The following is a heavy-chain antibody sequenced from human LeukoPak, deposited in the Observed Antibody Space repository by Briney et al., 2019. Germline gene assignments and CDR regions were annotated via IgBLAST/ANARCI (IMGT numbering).Heavy chain of an antibody. CDR3: ARRAMGGGDSSGNFDY. Sequence: HGESLKISCKGSGYSFTRNWIGWVRQMPGKGLEWMAIIYPGDSDTRYSPSFQGQVTISADKSISTAYLQWSSLKASDTAMYYCARRAMGGGDSSGNFDYWGQGTLVTVSS. CDR1: GYSFTRNW. D-gene: IGHD3-22*01. J-gene: IGHJ4*02. V-gene: IGHV5-51*01. CDR2: IYPGDSDT.